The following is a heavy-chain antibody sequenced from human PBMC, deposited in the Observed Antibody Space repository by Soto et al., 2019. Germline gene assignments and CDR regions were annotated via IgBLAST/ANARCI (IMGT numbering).Heavy chain of an antibody. Sequence: XSVKVSCKASGYTFSNYDIHWVRQATGQGLEWMGWMNPYSGNTGFAQKFQGRVTLTRDTSISTAYMELSRLTSEDTAVYYCVRLMVRGIIITWGQGTQVTVSS. CDR3: VRLMVRGIIIT. V-gene: IGHV1-8*01. D-gene: IGHD3-10*01. CDR1: GYTFSNYD. CDR2: MNPYSGNT. J-gene: IGHJ5*02.